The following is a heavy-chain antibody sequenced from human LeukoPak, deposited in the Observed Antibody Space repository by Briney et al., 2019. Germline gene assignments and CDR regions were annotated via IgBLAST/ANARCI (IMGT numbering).Heavy chain of an antibody. J-gene: IGHJ4*02. V-gene: IGHV3-21*01. Sequence: GGSLRLSCAASGFTFSNFAMTWVRQAPGKGLEWVSFISSRSSYIYYADSVKGRFTISRDNANDSLYLHMNSLRAEDTAVYYCASFRDYSNCNWGQGTLVTASS. CDR3: ASFRDYSNCN. CDR1: GFTFSNFA. D-gene: IGHD4-11*01. CDR2: ISSRSSYI.